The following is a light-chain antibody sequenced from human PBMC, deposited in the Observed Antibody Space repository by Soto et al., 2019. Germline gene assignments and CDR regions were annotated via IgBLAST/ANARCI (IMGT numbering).Light chain of an antibody. CDR2: DKS. Sequence: EMALTQSPATLSLSPGERATISCRASQSVISSYLAWLQQRPGQAPRLLIYDKSTRASGIPDRFSGSGSGTDFTLTISRLEPEDFAVYYCQQYGGSRWTFGQGTKVDI. CDR3: QQYGGSRWT. J-gene: IGKJ1*01. CDR1: QSVISSY. V-gene: IGKV3-20*01.